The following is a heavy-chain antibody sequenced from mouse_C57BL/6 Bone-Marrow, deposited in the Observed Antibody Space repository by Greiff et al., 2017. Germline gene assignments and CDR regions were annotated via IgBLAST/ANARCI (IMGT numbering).Heavy chain of an antibody. CDR3: ARDYAMDY. Sequence: QVQLQQSGAELVMPGASVKLSCKASGYTFTSYWMHWVKQRPGQGLEWIGEIDPSDSYTNYNQKFKGKSTFTVDKSSSTAYMQLSSLTSEDSAVYYCARDYAMDYWGQGTSVTVSS. J-gene: IGHJ4*01. V-gene: IGHV1-69*01. CDR1: GYTFTSYW. CDR2: IDPSDSYT.